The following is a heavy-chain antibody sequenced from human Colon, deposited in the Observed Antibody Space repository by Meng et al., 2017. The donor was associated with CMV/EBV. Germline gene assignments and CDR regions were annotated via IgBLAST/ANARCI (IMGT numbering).Heavy chain of an antibody. CDR1: GGSISSYY. CDR2: SYYSGST. V-gene: IGHV4-59*01. D-gene: IGHD1-26*01. Sequence: GSLRLSCTVSGGSISSYYWSWIRQPPGKGLEWIGYSYYSGSTNYNPSLKSRVTISVDTSKNQFSLKLSSVTAADTAVYYCARVPLGELLSYYGMDVWGQGTTVTVSS. J-gene: IGHJ6*02. CDR3: ARVPLGELLSYYGMDV.